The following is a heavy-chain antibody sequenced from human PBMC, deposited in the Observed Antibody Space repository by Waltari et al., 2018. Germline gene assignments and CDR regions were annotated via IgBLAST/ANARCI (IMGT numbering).Heavy chain of an antibody. CDR2: INHSGST. J-gene: IGHJ4*02. D-gene: IGHD6-13*01. CDR3: ARGAEQQLVRGIDY. Sequence: QVQLQQWGAGLLKSSETLSLTCAVYGESFSGYYWSWIRQPPGKGLEWIGEINHSGSTNYNPSLKSRVTISVDTSKNQFSLKLSSVTAADTAVYYCARGAEQQLVRGIDYWGQGTLVTVSS. CDR1: GESFSGYY. V-gene: IGHV4-34*01.